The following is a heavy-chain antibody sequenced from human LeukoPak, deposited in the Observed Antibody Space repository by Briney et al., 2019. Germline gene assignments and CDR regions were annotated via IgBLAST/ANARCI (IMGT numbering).Heavy chain of an antibody. J-gene: IGHJ4*02. CDR3: ARLARGYSYAIGGGFDY. Sequence: SETLSLTCAVYGGSFSGYYWSWIRQPPGKGLEWIGEINHSGSTNYNPSLKSRVTISVDTSKNQFSLKLSSVTAADTAVYYCARLARGYSYAIGGGFDYWGQGTLVTVSS. CDR1: GGSFSGYY. D-gene: IGHD5-18*01. CDR2: INHSGST. V-gene: IGHV4-34*01.